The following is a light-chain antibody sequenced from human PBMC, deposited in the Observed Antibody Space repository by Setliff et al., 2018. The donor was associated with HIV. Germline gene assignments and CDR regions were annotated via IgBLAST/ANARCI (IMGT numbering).Light chain of an antibody. CDR2: SDN. Sequence: QSVLTQPPSASGTPGQRVTISCSGSNSNIGSRTVNWYQQLPGTAPKLLIYSDNRRPSGVPDRVSGSKSGTSASLAISGLQSEDEGDYNCAAWDDSLNGLGFGTGTKV. CDR1: NSNIGSRT. CDR3: AAWDDSLNGLG. V-gene: IGLV1-44*01. J-gene: IGLJ1*01.